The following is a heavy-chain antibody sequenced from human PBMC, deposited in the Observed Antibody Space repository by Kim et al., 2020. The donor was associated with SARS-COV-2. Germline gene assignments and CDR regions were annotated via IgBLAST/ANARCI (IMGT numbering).Heavy chain of an antibody. J-gene: IGHJ5*02. CDR2: IYHSGST. D-gene: IGHD1-7*01. CDR3: ARGPADSQWNFGFDP. Sequence: SETLSLTCAVSGGSISSSNWWSWVRQPPGKGLEWIGEIYHSGSTNYNPSLKSRVTISVDKSKNQFSLKLSSVTAADTAVYYCARGPADSQWNFGFDPWGQGTLVTVSS. V-gene: IGHV4-4*02. CDR1: GGSISSSNW.